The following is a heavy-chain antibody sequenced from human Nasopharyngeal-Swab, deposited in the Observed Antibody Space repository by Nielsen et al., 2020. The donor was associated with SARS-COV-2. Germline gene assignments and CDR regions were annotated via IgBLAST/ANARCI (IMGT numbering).Heavy chain of an antibody. CDR2: IRSKADNYAT. Sequence: GESLKISCAASGFTFSGSTMHWVRQASGKGLEWVGRIRSKADNYATAYAASVKGRFIISRDDSKNTAYLQMNSLKTEDTAVYYCARDPLSSWQAIGNWYFDLWGRGTLVTVSS. D-gene: IGHD6-13*01. CDR3: ARDPLSSWQAIGNWYFDL. J-gene: IGHJ2*01. CDR1: GFTFSGST. V-gene: IGHV3-73*01.